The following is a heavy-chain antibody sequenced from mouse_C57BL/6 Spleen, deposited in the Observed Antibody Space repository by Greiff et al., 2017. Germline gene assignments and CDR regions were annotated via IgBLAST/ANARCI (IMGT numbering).Heavy chain of an antibody. Sequence: VKLVESGPGLVQPSQSLSITCTVSGFSLTSYGVHWVRQSPGKGLEWLGVIWRGGSTDYNAAFMSRLSITKDNTKSQVFFKMNSLQADDTAIYYFAKLGGYGSSYGFAYWGQGTLVTVSA. J-gene: IGHJ3*01. D-gene: IGHD1-1*01. CDR2: IWRGGST. V-gene: IGHV2-5*01. CDR1: GFSLTSYG. CDR3: AKLGGYGSSYGFAY.